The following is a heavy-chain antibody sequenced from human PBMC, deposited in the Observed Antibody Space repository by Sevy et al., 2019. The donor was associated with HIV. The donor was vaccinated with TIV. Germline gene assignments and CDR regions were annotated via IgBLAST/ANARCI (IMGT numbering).Heavy chain of an antibody. Sequence: SLKISCAASGFNFDDYAMHWVRQAPGKGLEWVSGITWHSYNIGYADSVKGRFTISRDNAKNSLYLQMNSLRTEDTALYYCARSRASYYGMDVWGQGTTVTVSS. J-gene: IGHJ6*02. D-gene: IGHD6-6*01. CDR3: ARSRASYYGMDV. V-gene: IGHV3-9*01. CDR2: ITWHSYNI. CDR1: GFNFDDYA.